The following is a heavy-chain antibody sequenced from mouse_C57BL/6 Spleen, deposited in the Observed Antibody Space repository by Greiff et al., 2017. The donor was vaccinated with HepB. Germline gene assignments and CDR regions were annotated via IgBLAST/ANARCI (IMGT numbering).Heavy chain of an antibody. CDR1: GYTFTDYN. CDR2: INPNNGGT. Sequence: VQLQQSGPELVKPGASVKIPCKASGYTFTDYNMDWVKQSHGKSLEWIGDINPNNGGTIYNQKFKGKATLTVDKSSSTAYMELRSLTSEDTAVYYCARGRYYYGSSPPYYAMDYWGQGTSVTVSS. D-gene: IGHD1-1*01. J-gene: IGHJ4*01. CDR3: ARGRYYYGSSPPYYAMDY. V-gene: IGHV1-18*01.